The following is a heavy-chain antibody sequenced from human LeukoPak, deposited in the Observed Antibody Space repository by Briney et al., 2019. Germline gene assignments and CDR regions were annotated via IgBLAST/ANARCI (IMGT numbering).Heavy chain of an antibody. CDR3: ARGRDGYKHFDY. CDR2: INHRGST. V-gene: IGHV4-34*01. CDR1: GGSFSGYY. J-gene: IGHJ4*02. Sequence: SETLSLTCAVYGGSFSGYYWSWIRQPPGKGLEWIGEINHRGSTNYNPSLKSRVTISVDTSKNQFSLKLSSVTAADTAVYYCARGRDGYKHFDYWGQGTLVTVSS. D-gene: IGHD5-24*01.